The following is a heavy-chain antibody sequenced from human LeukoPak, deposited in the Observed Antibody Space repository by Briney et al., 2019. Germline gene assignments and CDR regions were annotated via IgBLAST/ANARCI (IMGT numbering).Heavy chain of an antibody. J-gene: IGHJ4*02. CDR3: ARVYGSPGEIFGVVIDPPTDY. V-gene: IGHV1-46*01. D-gene: IGHD3-3*01. Sequence: ASVKVSCKASGYTFTSYYMHWVRQAPGQGLEWMGIINPSGGSTSYAQKFQGRVTMTRDTSTSTVYMELSSLRSEDTAVYYCARVYGSPGEIFGVVIDPPTDYWGQGTLVTVSP. CDR2: INPSGGST. CDR1: GYTFTSYY.